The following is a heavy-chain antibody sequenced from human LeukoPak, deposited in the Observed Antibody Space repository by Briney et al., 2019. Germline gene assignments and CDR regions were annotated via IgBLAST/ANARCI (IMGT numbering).Heavy chain of an antibody. CDR3: ARADYQTYYYYGMDV. J-gene: IGHJ6*02. V-gene: IGHV1-69*13. Sequence: SVTVSCKASGGTFSSYAISWVRQAPGQGLEWMGGIIPIFGTANYAQKFQGRVTITADESTSTAYMELSSLRSEDTAVYYCARADYQTYYYYGMDVWGQGTTVTVSS. CDR1: GGTFSSYA. D-gene: IGHD4-11*01. CDR2: IIPIFGTA.